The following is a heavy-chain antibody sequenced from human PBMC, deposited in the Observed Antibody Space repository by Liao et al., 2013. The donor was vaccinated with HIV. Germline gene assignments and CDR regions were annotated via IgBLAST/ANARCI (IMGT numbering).Heavy chain of an antibody. Sequence: QVQLQESGPGLAKPSQTLSLTCTVSGDSISSGSYYWSWIRQPAGKGLEWIGRIYTSGSTNYNPSLKSRVTISVDTSKNQFSLKLSSVTASDTAVYYCARDPGAYYMDVWGKGTTVTVSS. V-gene: IGHV4-61*02. CDR3: ARDPGAYYMDV. CDR2: IYTSGST. CDR1: GDSISSGSYY. D-gene: IGHD7-27*01. J-gene: IGHJ6*03.